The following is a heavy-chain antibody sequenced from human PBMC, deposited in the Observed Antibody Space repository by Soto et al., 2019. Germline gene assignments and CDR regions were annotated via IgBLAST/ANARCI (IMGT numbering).Heavy chain of an antibody. Sequence: SETLSLTCTVSGASMSDYNGGWSRQYSGKGLEHIGYLHYSGSANYNPSLKSRVAISLDTSSNQFSLNLTSVTAADTAIYYWARDIRGYSRAFDHWGQGTLVTVSS. CDR3: ARDIRGYSRAFDH. J-gene: IGHJ4*02. V-gene: IGHV4-59*01. D-gene: IGHD5-18*01. CDR1: GASMSDYN. CDR2: LHYSGSA.